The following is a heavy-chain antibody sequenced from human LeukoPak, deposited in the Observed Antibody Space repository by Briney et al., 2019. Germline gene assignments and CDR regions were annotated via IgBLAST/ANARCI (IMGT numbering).Heavy chain of an antibody. CDR3: AKERIAAARPYYFDY. D-gene: IGHD6-13*01. CDR1: GFTFRSYA. V-gene: IGHV3-23*01. J-gene: IGHJ4*02. Sequence: GGSLRLSCAASGFTFRSYAMNWVRQAPGRGLEWVSSLSGSGGDTYYADSVKGRFTISRDNPKNTLYLQMTRLRVEDAAVYYCAKERIAAARPYYFDYWGQGTLVTVSS. CDR2: LSGSGGDT.